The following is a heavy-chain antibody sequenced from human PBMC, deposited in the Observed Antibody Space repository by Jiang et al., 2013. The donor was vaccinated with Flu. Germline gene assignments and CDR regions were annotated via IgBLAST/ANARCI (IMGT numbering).Heavy chain of an antibody. D-gene: IGHD3-9*01. V-gene: IGHV1-58*01. CDR1: GFTFSSSV. J-gene: IGHJ4*02. Sequence: EVKKPGTSVKVSCKASGFTFSSSVVQWVRQARGQRLEWIGWIVVDSGNTNYAQKFQERVTITRDMSTSTAYMELSSLRSEDTAVYYCARSDYDILTAEYYFDYWGQGTLVTVSS. CDR2: IVVDSGNT. CDR3: ARSDYDILTAEYYFDY.